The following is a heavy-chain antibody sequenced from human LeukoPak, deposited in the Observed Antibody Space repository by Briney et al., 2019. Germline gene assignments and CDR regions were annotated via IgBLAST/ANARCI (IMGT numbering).Heavy chain of an antibody. J-gene: IGHJ4*02. CDR3: ARGLVQDVGLDH. CDR1: GFTFSSYS. Sequence: GGSLRLSCAASGFTFSSYSMNWVRQAPGKGLEWVSSISSSSSYIYYADSVKGRFTISRDNAKNSLYLQMNSLRAEDTAVYYCARGLVQDVGLDHWGQGTLVTVSS. V-gene: IGHV3-21*01. CDR2: ISSSSSYI. D-gene: IGHD6-6*01.